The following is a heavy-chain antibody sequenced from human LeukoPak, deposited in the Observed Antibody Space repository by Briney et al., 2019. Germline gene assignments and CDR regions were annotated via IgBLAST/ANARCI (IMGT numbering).Heavy chain of an antibody. CDR1: GFTFSSYG. J-gene: IGHJ3*02. CDR3: AKDFPRDSYALDHDALDI. Sequence: GRSLRLSCAASGFTFSSYGMHWVRQAPGKGLEWVAVISYDGSNKYYADSVKGRSTISRDNSKNTLYLQMNSLRAEDTAVYYCAKDFPRDSYALDHDALDIWGQGTMVTVSS. CDR2: ISYDGSNK. V-gene: IGHV3-30*18. D-gene: IGHD5-24*01.